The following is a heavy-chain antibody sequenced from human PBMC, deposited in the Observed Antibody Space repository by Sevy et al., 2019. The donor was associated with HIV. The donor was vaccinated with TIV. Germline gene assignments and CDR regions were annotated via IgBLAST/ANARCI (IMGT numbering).Heavy chain of an antibody. D-gene: IGHD3-16*02. J-gene: IGHJ6*03. V-gene: IGHV3-7*01. CDR3: ASSLGELSFFYYYYMDV. Sequence: GGSLRLSCAASGFTFSSYWMSWVRQAPGKGLEWVANIKQDGSEKYYVDSVKGRFTISRDNAKNSLYLQMNSLRAEDTAMYYCASSLGELSFFYYYYMDVWGKGTTVTVSS. CDR1: GFTFSSYW. CDR2: IKQDGSEK.